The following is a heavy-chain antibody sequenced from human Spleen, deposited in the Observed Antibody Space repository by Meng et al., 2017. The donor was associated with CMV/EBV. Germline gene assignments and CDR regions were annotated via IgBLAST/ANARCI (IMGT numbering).Heavy chain of an antibody. D-gene: IGHD6-6*01. CDR3: ARASIAAQINWFDP. V-gene: IGHV4-30-4*08. J-gene: IGHJ5*02. Sequence: QGHAQGPGPGMFNPSQPLSLTCTVSGGSISSGDYYWSWIRQPPGKGLEWIGYIYYSGSTYYNPSLKSRVTISVDTSKNQFSLKLSSVTAADTAVYYCARASIAAQINWFDPWGQGTLVTVSS. CDR2: IYYSGST. CDR1: GGSISSGDYY.